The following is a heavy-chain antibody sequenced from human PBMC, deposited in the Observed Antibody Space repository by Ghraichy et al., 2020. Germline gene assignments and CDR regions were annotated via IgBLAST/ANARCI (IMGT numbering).Heavy chain of an antibody. CDR3: AREGGHAYYYDSSGYSNPNDAFDI. J-gene: IGHJ3*02. CDR1: GYTFTGYY. Sequence: ASVKVSCKASGYTFTGYYMHWVRQAPGQGLEWMGWINPNSGGTNYAQKFQGRVTMTRDTSISTAYMELRRLRSDDTAVYYCAREGGHAYYYDSSGYSNPNDAFDIWGQGTMVTVSS. V-gene: IGHV1-2*02. CDR2: INPNSGGT. D-gene: IGHD3-22*01.